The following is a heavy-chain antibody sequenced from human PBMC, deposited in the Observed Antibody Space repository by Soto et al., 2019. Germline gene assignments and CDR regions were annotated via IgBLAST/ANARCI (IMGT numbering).Heavy chain of an antibody. J-gene: IGHJ4*02. CDR1: GGSISSGGYY. CDR2: IYYSGST. D-gene: IGHD3-22*01. CDR3: ARGLSYYYDSSGYRFDY. Sequence: PSETLSLTCTVSGGSISSGGYYWSWIRQHPGKGLEWIGYIYYSGSTYYNPSLKSRVTISVDTSKNQSSLKLSSVTAADTAVYYCARGLSYYYDSSGYRFDYWGQGTLVTVSS. V-gene: IGHV4-31*03.